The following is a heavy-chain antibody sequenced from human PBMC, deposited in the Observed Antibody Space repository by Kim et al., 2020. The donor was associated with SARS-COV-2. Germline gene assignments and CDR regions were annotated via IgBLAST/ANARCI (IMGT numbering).Heavy chain of an antibody. CDR3: GDYHGAGSNFTY. V-gene: IGHV3-23*01. Sequence: GGSLRLSCEASGFTFSNYGMTWVRQAPGKGLEWVSSFTGDGIKYYADSVKGRFTISRDNSENILYLQMNSLRAEDTAIYYSGDYHGAGSNFTYWGPGIL. CDR1: GFTFSNYG. D-gene: IGHD3-10*01. CDR2: FTGDGIK. J-gene: IGHJ4*02.